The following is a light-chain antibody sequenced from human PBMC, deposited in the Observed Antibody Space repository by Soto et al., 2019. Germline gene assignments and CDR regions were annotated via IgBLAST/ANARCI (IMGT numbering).Light chain of an antibody. V-gene: IGKV3-20*01. Sequence: EIVLTQSPGTLSLSPGERATLSCRASQSVSSSYLAWYQHKPGQAPRLLIYGASNRATGIPDRFSGSGSGTDFTLTISRXEPEDFXVYXXQQXGSSPPYTFGQGTKLEIK. CDR1: QSVSSSY. CDR3: QQXGSSPPYT. J-gene: IGKJ2*01. CDR2: GAS.